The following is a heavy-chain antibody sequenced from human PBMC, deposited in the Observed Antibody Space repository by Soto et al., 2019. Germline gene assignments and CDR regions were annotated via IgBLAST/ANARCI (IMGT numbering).Heavy chain of an antibody. CDR1: GFTFSSYA. D-gene: IGHD2-2*01. CDR3: AKTLGYCSSTSCEPRGFGAFDI. J-gene: IGHJ3*02. CDR2: ISGSGGST. V-gene: IGHV3-23*01. Sequence: LRLSCAASGFTFSSYAMSWVRQAPGKGLEWVSAISGSGGSTYYADSVKGRFTISRDNSKNTLYLQMNSLRAEDTAVYYCAKTLGYCSSTSCEPRGFGAFDIWGKGTMVTVSS.